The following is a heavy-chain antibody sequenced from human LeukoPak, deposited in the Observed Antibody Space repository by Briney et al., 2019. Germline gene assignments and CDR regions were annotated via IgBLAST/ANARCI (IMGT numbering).Heavy chain of an antibody. Sequence: GGSLRLSCAASGFTFSSYWLHWVRQAPGKGLVWVSRTDGSTTTYADSVKGRFTISRDNAKNSLFLQMNSLRAEDTAVYYCAREYDFWSGYYGYWGQGTLVTVSS. CDR3: AREYDFWSGYYGY. CDR1: GFTFSSYW. D-gene: IGHD3-3*01. CDR2: TDGSTT. V-gene: IGHV3-74*01. J-gene: IGHJ4*02.